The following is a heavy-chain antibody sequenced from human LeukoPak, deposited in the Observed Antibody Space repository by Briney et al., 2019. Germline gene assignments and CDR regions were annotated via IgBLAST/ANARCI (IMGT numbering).Heavy chain of an antibody. CDR3: ARGRPYRRIQLWLTGPFDY. J-gene: IGHJ4*02. CDR2: INHSGST. Sequence: PSETLSLTCAVYGGSFSGYYWSWIRQPPGKGLEWIGEINHSGSTNYNPSLKSRVTISVDTSKNQFSLKLSSVTAADTAVYYCARGRPYRRIQLWLTGPFDYWAQGTLVTVSS. CDR1: GGSFSGYY. D-gene: IGHD5-18*01. V-gene: IGHV4-34*01.